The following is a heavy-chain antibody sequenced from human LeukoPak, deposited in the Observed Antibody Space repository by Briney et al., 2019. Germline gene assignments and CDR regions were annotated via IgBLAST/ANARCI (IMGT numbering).Heavy chain of an antibody. J-gene: IGHJ4*02. CDR3: AKPVRPSFISSWLY. D-gene: IGHD6-13*01. Sequence: GRSLRLSCAASGFTFDDYAIHWVRQAPGKGLEWVSGISWNSGSIGYADSVKGRFTISRDNAKNSLYLQMNSLRAEDTAVYYCAKPVRPSFISSWLYWGQGTLVTVSS. CDR2: ISWNSGSI. V-gene: IGHV3-9*01. CDR1: GFTFDDYA.